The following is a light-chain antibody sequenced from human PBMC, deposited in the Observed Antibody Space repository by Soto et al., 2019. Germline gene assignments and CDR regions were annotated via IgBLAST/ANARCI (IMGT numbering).Light chain of an antibody. CDR3: SSFAGDNDVI. CDR1: SSDIGAYNF. CDR2: EVN. J-gene: IGLJ2*01. V-gene: IGLV2-8*01. Sequence: QSALTQPPFASGSPGQSVTISCSGCSSDIGAYNFVSWYQQHPGQAPKLMIFEVNQRPSGVPNRFSGSKSGNTPSLTVSGLQAEDEADYYCSSFAGDNDVIFGGGTKLTVL.